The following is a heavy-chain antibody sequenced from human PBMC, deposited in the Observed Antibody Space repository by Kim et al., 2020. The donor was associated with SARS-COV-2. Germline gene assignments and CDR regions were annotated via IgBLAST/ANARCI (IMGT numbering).Heavy chain of an antibody. CDR3: ARQDSSSSNGGLADY. CDR2: INHSGST. D-gene: IGHD6-6*01. Sequence: SETLSLTCAVYGGSFSGYYWSWIRQPPGKGLEWIGEINHSGSTNYNPSLKSRVTISVDTSKNQFSLKLSSVTAADTAVYYCARQDSSSSNGGLADYWGQGTLVTVSS. V-gene: IGHV4-34*01. J-gene: IGHJ4*02. CDR1: GGSFSGYY.